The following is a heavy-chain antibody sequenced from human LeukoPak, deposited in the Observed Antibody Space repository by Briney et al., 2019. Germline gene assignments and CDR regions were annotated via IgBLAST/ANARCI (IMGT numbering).Heavy chain of an antibody. J-gene: IGHJ4*02. CDR3: ARGVEGYCSSTSCHKFDY. V-gene: IGHV1-69*13. CDR2: IIPIFGKA. Sequence: ASVKVSCTASGGTFSSYAISWVRQAPGQGLEWMGGIIPIFGKANYAQKFQGRVTITAVESMSTAYMELSSLRSEDTAVYYCARGVEGYCSSTSCHKFDYWGQGTLVTVSS. D-gene: IGHD2-2*01. CDR1: GGTFSSYA.